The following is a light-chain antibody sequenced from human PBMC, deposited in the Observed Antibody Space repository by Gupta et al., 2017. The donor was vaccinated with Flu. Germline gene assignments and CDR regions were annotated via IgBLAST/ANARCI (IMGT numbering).Light chain of an antibody. J-gene: IGLJ1*01. CDR2: RNN. Sequence: RVTISCSGSSSNIGSDLVYWYQQLPGTAPKRLIYRNNQRPSGVPDRFSGSKSGTSASLAISGLRSEDEADYYCAAWDDSLSGYVFGAGTKVTVL. V-gene: IGLV1-47*01. CDR1: SSNIGSDL. CDR3: AAWDDSLSGYV.